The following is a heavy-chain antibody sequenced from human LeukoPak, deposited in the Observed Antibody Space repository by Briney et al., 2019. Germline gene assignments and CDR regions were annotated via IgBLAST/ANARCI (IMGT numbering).Heavy chain of an antibody. CDR3: ARGVRIAVAHPHLDY. CDR1: GFTFRDYY. J-gene: IGHJ4*02. CDR2: INHSGST. V-gene: IGHV4-34*01. D-gene: IGHD6-19*01. Sequence: GSLRLPCAASGFTFRDYYMSWIRQPPGKGLEWIGEINHSGSTNYNPSLKSRVTISVDTSTKQFSLKLSSVTAADTGIYYCARGVRIAVAHPHLDYWGQGSLVTVSS.